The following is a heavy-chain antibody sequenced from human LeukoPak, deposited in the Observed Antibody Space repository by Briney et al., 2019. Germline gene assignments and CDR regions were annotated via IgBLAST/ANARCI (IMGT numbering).Heavy chain of an antibody. CDR2: INPDSGGT. D-gene: IGHD5-12*01. CDR3: ARLNSGYDYFDY. V-gene: IGHV1-2*02. CDR1: GYTFTGFY. J-gene: IGHJ4*02. Sequence: GASVKVSCKASGYTFTGFYMHWVRQAPGQGLEWMGWINPDSGGTNYAQKFQGRVTVTRDTSISTAYMELSRLTSDDTAVYYCARLNSGYDYFDYWGQGTLVTVCS.